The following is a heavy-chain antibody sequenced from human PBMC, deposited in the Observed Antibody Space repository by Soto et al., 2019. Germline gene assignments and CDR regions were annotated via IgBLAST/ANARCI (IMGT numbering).Heavy chain of an antibody. V-gene: IGHV3-30*18. J-gene: IGHJ6*02. CDR3: AKSRDAYNIYFYYGIDV. CDR1: GFSFSDYG. Sequence: PWGSLRLSCAASGFSFSDYGMHWVRQTQGKGLEWVALILYDGSNKYYADSVKGRFTISRYNSNNTRYRQVSSLRAEDTDVYHCAKSRDAYNIYFYYGIDVWGQRTTVTVSS. D-gene: IGHD1-1*01. CDR2: ILYDGSNK.